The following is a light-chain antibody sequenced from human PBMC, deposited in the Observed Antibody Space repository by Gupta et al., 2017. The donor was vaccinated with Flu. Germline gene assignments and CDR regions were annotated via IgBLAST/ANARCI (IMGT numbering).Light chain of an antibody. J-gene: IGKJ1*01. Sequence: PATLSVSPGERATLSCRASQSVSSNLAWYQQKPGQAPRLLMYGASTRATGIPARFSVSGSGTEFTLTISSLQSEDFAVYFCQQYHNWPRTFGQGTKVEIK. CDR1: QSVSSN. V-gene: IGKV3-15*01. CDR2: GAS. CDR3: QQYHNWPRT.